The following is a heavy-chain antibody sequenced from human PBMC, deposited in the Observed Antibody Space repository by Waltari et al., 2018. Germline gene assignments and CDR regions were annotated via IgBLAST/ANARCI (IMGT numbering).Heavy chain of an antibody. CDR3: AKDREEAVTTPFDY. Sequence: QVQLVQSGAEVKKPGSSVKVSCKASGGTFSSYAISWVRQAPGQGLEWMGGIIPIFGTANDAQKFQGRVTITTDESTSTAYMELSSLRAEDTAVYYCAKDREEAVTTPFDYWGQGTLVTVSS. CDR1: GGTFSSYA. D-gene: IGHD4-17*01. V-gene: IGHV1-69*05. J-gene: IGHJ4*02. CDR2: IIPIFGTA.